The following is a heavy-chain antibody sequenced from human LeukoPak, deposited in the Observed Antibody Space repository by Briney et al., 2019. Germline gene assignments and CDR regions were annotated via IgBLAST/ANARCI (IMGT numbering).Heavy chain of an antibody. J-gene: IGHJ4*02. CDR3: AKFSDPGYFDY. CDR1: GFTFDDYA. Sequence: GRSLRLSCAASGFTFDDYAMHWVRQAPGKGLEWVSGISWNSGSIGYADSVKGRFTISRDNAKNSLYLQMNSLRAEDTVLYYCAKFSDPGYFDYWGQGTLVTVSS. CDR2: ISWNSGSI. V-gene: IGHV3-9*01.